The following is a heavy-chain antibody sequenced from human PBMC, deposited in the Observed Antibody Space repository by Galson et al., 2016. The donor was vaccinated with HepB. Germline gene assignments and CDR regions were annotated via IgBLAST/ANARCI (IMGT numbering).Heavy chain of an antibody. CDR2: IYPRDSDT. CDR1: GYSFTMYW. V-gene: IGHV5-51*01. J-gene: IGHJ3*02. Sequence: QSGAEVKKPGESLKISCKGFGYSFTMYWIGWVRQRPGRGLEWMGIIYPRDSDTTYSPSFQGRVTISADKSISTAYLQWSSLKASDTAIYYCARRAHFATWQPAFHIWGRGTKGTVSS. CDR3: ARRAHFATWQPAFHI.